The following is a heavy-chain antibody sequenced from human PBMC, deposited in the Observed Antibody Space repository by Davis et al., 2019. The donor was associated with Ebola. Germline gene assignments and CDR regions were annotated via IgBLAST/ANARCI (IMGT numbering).Heavy chain of an antibody. CDR1: GGSISSSDYF. CDR3: VRQDCRGGGCYFRPFGKGFDD. J-gene: IGHJ5*02. D-gene: IGHD2-15*01. CDR2: FYYVGAL. V-gene: IGHV4-39*01. Sequence: PSETLSLTCIVSGGSISSSDYFWGWIRQPPGKGLEWIGSFYYVGALYYNPSLKSRVTISVDTSRNQFSLKVTSLTAAGTAVYYCVRQDCRGGGCYFRPFGKGFDDWGQGTLVTASS.